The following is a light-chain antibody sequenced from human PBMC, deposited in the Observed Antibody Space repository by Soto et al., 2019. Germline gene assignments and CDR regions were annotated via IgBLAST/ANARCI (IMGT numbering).Light chain of an antibody. Sequence: EIVLTQSPVTLSLSTGERATLSCRASQSVSSSYLAWYQQKPGQAPRLLIYGAFNRATGIPDRFSGSGSGTDFTLTSSRLEPEDFVVYYCQQYGDSPATFGPGTKVDI. CDR3: QQYGDSPAT. J-gene: IGKJ3*01. V-gene: IGKV3-20*01. CDR1: QSVSSSY. CDR2: GAF.